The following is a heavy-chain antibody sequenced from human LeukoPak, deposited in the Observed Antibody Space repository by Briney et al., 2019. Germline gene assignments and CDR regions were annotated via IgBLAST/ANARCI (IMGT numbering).Heavy chain of an antibody. CDR3: ASYRNYNAFDI. J-gene: IGHJ3*02. CDR1: GYTFTSYY. Sequence: GSVKVSCKASGYTFTSYYMHWVRQAPGQGLEWMGIINPSGGSTSYAQKFQGRVTMTRDTSTSTVYMELSSLRSEDTAVYYCASYRNYNAFDIWGQGTMVTVSS. CDR2: INPSGGST. V-gene: IGHV1-46*01. D-gene: IGHD5-24*01.